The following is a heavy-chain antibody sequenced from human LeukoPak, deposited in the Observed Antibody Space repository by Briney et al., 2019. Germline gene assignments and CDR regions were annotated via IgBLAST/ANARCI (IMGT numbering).Heavy chain of an antibody. D-gene: IGHD3-3*01. CDR3: ARGIPYDFWSGYYYFDY. J-gene: IGHJ4*02. CDR2: IYYSGST. V-gene: IGHV4-59*01. CDR1: GGSISSYY. Sequence: PSETLSPTCAVSGGSISSYYWSWIRQPPGKGLEWIGYIYYSGSTNYNPSLKSRVTISVDTSKNQFSLKLSSVTAADTAVYYCARGIPYDFWSGYYYFDYWGQGTLVTVSS.